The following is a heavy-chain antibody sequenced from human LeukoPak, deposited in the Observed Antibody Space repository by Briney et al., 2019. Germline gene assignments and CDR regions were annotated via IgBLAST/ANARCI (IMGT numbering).Heavy chain of an antibody. V-gene: IGHV3-21*01. Sequence: GGPLRLSCAASGFTFSSYSMNWVRQAPGKGLEWVSSITGSSNYIYHADSVRGRFTISRDNARNSLYLQTNSLRAEDTAIYYCARDPTFDIWGRGTMVTVSS. CDR3: ARDPTFDI. CDR2: ITGSSNYI. J-gene: IGHJ3*02. CDR1: GFTFSSYS.